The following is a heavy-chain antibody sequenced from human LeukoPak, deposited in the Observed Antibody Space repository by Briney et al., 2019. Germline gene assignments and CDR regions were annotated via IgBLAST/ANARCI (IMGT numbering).Heavy chain of an antibody. CDR3: KRGYSTSWTYYFDY. CDR1: NRAFTGYY. Sequence: SETLSLTCTVSNRAFTGYYGGWLRQPPGKGLEWIGHILYSGNTNYNPSLKSRVTISVDTSKNRFSLKLSSVAAANAAVYFAKRGYSTSWTYYFDYWGQGALVTVSS. J-gene: IGHJ4*02. CDR2: ILYSGNT. V-gene: IGHV4-59*12. D-gene: IGHD6-13*01.